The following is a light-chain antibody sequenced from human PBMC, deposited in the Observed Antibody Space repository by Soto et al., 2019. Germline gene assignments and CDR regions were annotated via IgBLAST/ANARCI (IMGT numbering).Light chain of an antibody. CDR3: GTWDESLGAGV. V-gene: IGLV1-51*01. J-gene: IGLJ2*01. CDR1: GSNIGRNY. CDR2: DDR. Sequence: QSVLTQPASLSAPPGETVTISCSGRGSNIGRNYVSWYRQFPGTAPQILIYDDRRRRSGVPDRLSGSRYGTSASLAIAGLQPGDEDVYYCGTWDESLGAGVFGGGTKLTVL.